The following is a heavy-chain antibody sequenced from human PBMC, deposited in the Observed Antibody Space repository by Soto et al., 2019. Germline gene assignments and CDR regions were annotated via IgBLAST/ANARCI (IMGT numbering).Heavy chain of an antibody. J-gene: IGHJ3*01. D-gene: IGHD2-21*01. V-gene: IGHV3-23*01. Sequence: EVQLLDSGGGLVQPGGSLRLSCTPSGFIFSEYAMSWVRQAPGKGLEWVSSIGGPGDDTYYADYVKGRFTISRDNSRNTLYLQMNRLRGDDTAMYYCVKDRMSRNSVWDPFAVWGQGTMVTVSS. CDR1: GFIFSEYA. CDR3: VKDRMSRNSVWDPFAV. CDR2: IGGPGDDT.